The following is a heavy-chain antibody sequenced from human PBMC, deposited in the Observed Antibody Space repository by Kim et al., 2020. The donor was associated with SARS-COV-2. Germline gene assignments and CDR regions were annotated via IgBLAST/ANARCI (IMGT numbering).Heavy chain of an antibody. CDR1: GFTFEDFS. V-gene: IGHV3-43*01. D-gene: IGHD1-26*01. CDR3: AKQMWEYMDV. J-gene: IGHJ6*03. CDR2: VTWNGVTT. Sequence: GGSLRLSCGASGFTFEDFSMHWVRQAPGKGLEWVSLVTWNGVTTYYADSVKGRFTVSRDNSKDSLYLQMNSLRPEDTALYYCAKQMWEYMDVWGKGTAVTVSS.